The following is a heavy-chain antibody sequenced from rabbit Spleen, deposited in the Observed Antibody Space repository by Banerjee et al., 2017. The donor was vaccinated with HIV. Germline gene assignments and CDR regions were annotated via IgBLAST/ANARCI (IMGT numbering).Heavy chain of an antibody. V-gene: IGHV1S45*01. D-gene: IGHD1-1*01. CDR1: GLDFNNAW. J-gene: IGHJ4*01. Sequence: QEQLEESGGGLVKPEGSLTLTCKASGLDFNNAWMCWVRQAPGKGLEWIGYIDPVFGITYYANWVNGRFSISKTSSTTVTLQLTSLTAADRAAYFCARDLVGVIGWNFYLWGPGTLVTVS. CDR3: ARDLVGVIGWNFYL. CDR2: IDPVFGIT.